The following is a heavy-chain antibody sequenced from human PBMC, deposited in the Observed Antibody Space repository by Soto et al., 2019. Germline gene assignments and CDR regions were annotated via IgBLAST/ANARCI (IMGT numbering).Heavy chain of an antibody. D-gene: IGHD3-16*01. Sequence: EVRLVESGGGLVQPGGSLRLSCAASAFTFSSYGMNWVRQAPGKGLEWVSYISSSSSTIYYADSVQGRFTISRDNAKNSLYLQMNSLRAEDTAVYYCAGERGNNAFEIWGQGTMVTVSS. V-gene: IGHV3-48*01. J-gene: IGHJ3*02. CDR2: ISSSSSTI. CDR1: AFTFSSYG. CDR3: AGERGNNAFEI.